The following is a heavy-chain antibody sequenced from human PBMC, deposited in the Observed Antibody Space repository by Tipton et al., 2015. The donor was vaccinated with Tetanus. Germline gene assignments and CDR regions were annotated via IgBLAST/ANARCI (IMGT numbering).Heavy chain of an antibody. J-gene: IGHJ4*02. CDR1: GGTFSSYA. CDR3: ARDLARYSSSGDY. D-gene: IGHD6-6*01. V-gene: IGHV1-69*09. CDR2: IIPILGIA. Sequence: QLVQSGAEVKKPGSSVKVSCKASGGTFSSYAISWVRQAPGQGLEWMGRIIPILGIANYAQKFQGRVTMTTDTSTSTAYMELRSLRSDDTAVYYCARDLARYSSSGDYWGQGTLVTVSS.